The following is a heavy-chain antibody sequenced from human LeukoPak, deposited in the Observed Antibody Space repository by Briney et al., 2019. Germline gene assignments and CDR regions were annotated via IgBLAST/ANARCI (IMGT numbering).Heavy chain of an antibody. J-gene: IGHJ5*02. V-gene: IGHV4-34*01. CDR3: ARRGYYGSGSYYKRPLGWFDP. Sequence: SETLSLTCAVYGGSFSGYYWSWIRQPPGKGLEWIGEINHSVSTNYNPSLKSRVTISVDTSKNQFSLKLSSVTAADTAVYYCARRGYYGSGSYYKRPLGWFDPWGQGTLVTVSS. D-gene: IGHD3-10*01. CDR2: INHSVST. CDR1: GGSFSGYY.